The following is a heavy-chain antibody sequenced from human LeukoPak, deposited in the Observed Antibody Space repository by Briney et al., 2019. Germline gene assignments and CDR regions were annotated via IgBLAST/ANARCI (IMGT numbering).Heavy chain of an antibody. V-gene: IGHV3-23*01. CDR1: GFTYINYA. Sequence: PGGSLRPSCAASGFTYINYAMSWVRQTPGKGLEWVSTISGSGGTIYYADSVKGRFTISRDNSKNTLYLQMYSLRADDTAVYYCAKGRGYNYAPFDYWGQGIVVTVSS. D-gene: IGHD5-18*01. CDR3: AKGRGYNYAPFDY. J-gene: IGHJ4*02. CDR2: ISGSGGTI.